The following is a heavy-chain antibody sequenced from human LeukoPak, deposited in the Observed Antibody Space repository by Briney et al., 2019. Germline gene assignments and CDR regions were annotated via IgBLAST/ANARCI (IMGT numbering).Heavy chain of an antibody. CDR2: ISSSSSYI. CDR1: GFTFSSYS. Sequence: GGSLRLSWAASGFTFSSYSMNWVRQAPGKGLEWVSSISSSSSYIYYADSVKGRFTISRDNAKNSLYLQMNSLRAEDTAVYYCAELGITMIGGVWGKGTTVTISS. D-gene: IGHD3-10*02. CDR3: AELGITMIGGV. J-gene: IGHJ6*04. V-gene: IGHV3-21*01.